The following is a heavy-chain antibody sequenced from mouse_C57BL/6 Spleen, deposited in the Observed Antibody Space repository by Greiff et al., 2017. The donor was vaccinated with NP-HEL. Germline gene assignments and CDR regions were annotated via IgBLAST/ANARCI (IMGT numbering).Heavy chain of an antibody. CDR1: GFTFSDYY. J-gene: IGHJ4*01. Sequence: EVKVVESGGGLVQPGGSLKLSCAASGFTFSDYYMYWVRQTPEKRLEWVAYISNGGGSTYYPDTVKGRFTISRDNAKNTLYLQMSRLKSEDTAMYFCARPLLRYAMDYWGQGTSVTVSS. CDR3: ARPLLRYAMDY. CDR2: ISNGGGST. V-gene: IGHV5-12*01. D-gene: IGHD1-2*01.